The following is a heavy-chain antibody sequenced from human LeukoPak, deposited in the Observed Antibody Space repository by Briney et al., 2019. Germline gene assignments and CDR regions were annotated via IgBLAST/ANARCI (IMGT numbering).Heavy chain of an antibody. CDR3: ARDGGISSYFDY. Sequence: SETLSLTCIVSGGSISIGSYYWSWIRQPAGKGLEWIGRIYTSGSTNYNPSLKSRVTISVDTSKNQFSLKLSSVTAADTAVYYCARDGGISSYFDYWGQGTLVTVSS. CDR2: IYTSGST. J-gene: IGHJ4*02. D-gene: IGHD3-16*01. CDR1: GGSISIGSYY. V-gene: IGHV4-61*02.